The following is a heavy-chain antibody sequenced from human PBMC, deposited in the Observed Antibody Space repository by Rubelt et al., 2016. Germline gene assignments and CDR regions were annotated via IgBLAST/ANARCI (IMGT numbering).Heavy chain of an antibody. V-gene: IGHV4-39*07. D-gene: IGHD3-16*01. CDR3: ARESMMGLQPLDWFDT. CDR2: IHYSGST. J-gene: IGHJ5*02. Sequence: QLQVEESGPGLVKPSETLSLTCSVSGGSIRSATSYWGWIRQPPGKGLEWIGSIHYSGSTYDNPSLKSRVTISVDTSKNQFSLKVNSVTAADTAVYHWARESMMGLQPLDWFDTWGQGTLVTVSS. CDR1: GGSIRSATSY.